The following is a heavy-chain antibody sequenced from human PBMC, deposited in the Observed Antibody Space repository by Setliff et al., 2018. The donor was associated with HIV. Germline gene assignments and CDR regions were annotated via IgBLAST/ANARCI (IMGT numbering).Heavy chain of an antibody. J-gene: IGHJ4*02. V-gene: IGHV4-4*02. CDR3: ARGNRVFDY. D-gene: IGHD3-3*01. Sequence: PSETLSLTCAVSGGSISSSNWWSWVRQPPGKGLEYIGYVYYTGSTNYNPSLKNRVTISIDTSKNQFSLKLRSVTAADTAVYYCARGNRVFDYWGQGALVTVSS. CDR2: VYYTGST. CDR1: GGSISSSNW.